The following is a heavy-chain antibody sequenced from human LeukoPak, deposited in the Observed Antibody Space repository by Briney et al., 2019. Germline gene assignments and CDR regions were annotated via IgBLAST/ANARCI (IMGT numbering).Heavy chain of an antibody. CDR1: GFTFSNYA. D-gene: IGHD3-3*01. CDR2: ISSTVINT. Sequence: GGSLRLSCAACGFTFSNYAMTWVRQAPGKGLEWVSSISSTVINTYNADSVKGRFTISRDNSKNTLYLQMNSLRADDTAIYYCAKGTVRFLEWSQRGYFDYWGQGILVTVSS. V-gene: IGHV3-23*01. J-gene: IGHJ4*02. CDR3: AKGTVRFLEWSQRGYFDY.